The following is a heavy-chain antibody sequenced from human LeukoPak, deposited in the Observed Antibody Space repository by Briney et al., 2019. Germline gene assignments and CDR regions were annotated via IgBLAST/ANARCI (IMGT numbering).Heavy chain of an antibody. CDR1: GYTFTSYF. Sequence: ASVKVSCKASGYTFTSYFMHWVRQAPGQGLEWMGIINPSAGSPGYAQKFQGRVTMTRDMSTSTVYMELSSLTSDDTAVYYCAREGGTGKTQHDYWGQGTLVTVSS. V-gene: IGHV1-46*01. J-gene: IGHJ4*02. CDR3: AREGGTGKTQHDY. D-gene: IGHD1-1*01. CDR2: INPSAGSP.